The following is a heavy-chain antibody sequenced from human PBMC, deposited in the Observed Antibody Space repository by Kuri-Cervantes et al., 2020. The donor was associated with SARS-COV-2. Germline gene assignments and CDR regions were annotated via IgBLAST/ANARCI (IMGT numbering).Heavy chain of an antibody. D-gene: IGHD2-2*01. CDR3: ARVGAVVPAATYYFDY. V-gene: IGHV1-18*01. CDR2: ISAYNGNT. Sequence: ASVKVSCKASGYTFTSYGISWVRQAPGQGLEWMGWISAYNGNTNYAQKLQGRVTMTTDTSTSTAYMELRSLRSDDTAVYYCARVGAVVPAATYYFDYWGQGTLVTVSS. CDR1: GYTFTSYG. J-gene: IGHJ4*02.